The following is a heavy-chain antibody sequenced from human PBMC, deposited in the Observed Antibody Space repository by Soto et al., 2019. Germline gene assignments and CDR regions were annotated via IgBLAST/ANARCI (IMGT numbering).Heavy chain of an antibody. CDR1: GFTFRSFW. J-gene: IGHJ3*02. D-gene: IGHD2-15*01. V-gene: IGHV3-7*01. Sequence: AQLVESGGGLVQPGGSLRLSCAASGFTFRSFWMSWVRQAPGKGLEWVASIKEDGSETQSLDSVKGRFAISRDNARKALYLQISSLRVEDPAVYHCARALVVRSAVGPEAPYDAVDIWGQGTPVTVSS. CDR2: IKEDGSET. CDR3: ARALVVRSAVGPEAPYDAVDI.